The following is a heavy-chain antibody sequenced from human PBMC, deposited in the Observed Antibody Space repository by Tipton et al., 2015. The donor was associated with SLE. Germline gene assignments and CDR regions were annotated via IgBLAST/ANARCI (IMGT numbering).Heavy chain of an antibody. Sequence: TLSLTCTVSTGSISSFYWSWFRQPPGKGLEWIGYIYYSGSTNYNPSLKSRVTISVDTSKNQFSLKLSSVTAADTAVYYCARRQTDPLGFDYWGQGTLVTVSS. CDR3: ARRQTDPLGFDY. D-gene: IGHD7-27*01. J-gene: IGHJ4*02. V-gene: IGHV4-59*08. CDR2: IYYSGST. CDR1: TGSISSFY.